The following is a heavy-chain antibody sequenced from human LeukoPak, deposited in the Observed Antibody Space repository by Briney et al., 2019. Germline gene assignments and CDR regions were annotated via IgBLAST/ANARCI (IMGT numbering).Heavy chain of an antibody. CDR3: ARVGALSSSWLLY. J-gene: IGHJ4*02. V-gene: IGHV3-48*04. CDR1: GFTSSSYS. Sequence: GGSLRLSCAASGFTSSSYSMNWVRQAPGKGLEWVSSISRSATTIYYADSVKGRFTISRDNAKNSLYLQMNSLRAEDTAVYFCARVGALSSSWLLYWGQGTLVTVSS. D-gene: IGHD6-13*01. CDR2: ISRSATTI.